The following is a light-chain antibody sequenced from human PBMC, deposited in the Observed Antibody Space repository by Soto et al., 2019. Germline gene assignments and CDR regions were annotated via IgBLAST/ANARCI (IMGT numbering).Light chain of an antibody. Sequence: DIQMTQSPSSLSASVGDRVAITCQASQDISNSLNWYQQKPGKAPKLLTYDASDLETGVPSRFSGSGSGTDFTFTISNLQPEDFATYYCQQYDSLPFTFGPGTKVDIK. CDR1: QDISNS. V-gene: IGKV1-33*01. CDR2: DAS. J-gene: IGKJ3*01. CDR3: QQYDSLPFT.